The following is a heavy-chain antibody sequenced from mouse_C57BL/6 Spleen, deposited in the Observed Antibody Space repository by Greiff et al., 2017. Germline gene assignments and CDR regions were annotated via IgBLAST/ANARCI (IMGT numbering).Heavy chain of an antibody. CDR2: IYPGNSDT. Sequence: EVQLQQSGTVLARPGASVTMSCKTSGYTFTSYWMHWVKQRPGQGLEWIGAIYPGNSDTSYNQKFKGKAKLTAVTSASTAYMELSSLTNEDSAVYYCTREEYYGSSLYAMDYWGQGTSVTVSS. CDR3: TREEYYGSSLYAMDY. V-gene: IGHV1-5*01. J-gene: IGHJ4*01. CDR1: GYTFTSYW. D-gene: IGHD1-1*01.